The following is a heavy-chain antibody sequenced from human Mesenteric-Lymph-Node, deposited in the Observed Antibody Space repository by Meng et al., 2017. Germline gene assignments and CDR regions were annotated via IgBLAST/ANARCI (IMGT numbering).Heavy chain of an antibody. CDR2: INWNGGST. J-gene: IGHJ4*02. D-gene: IGHD3-10*01. V-gene: IGHV3-20*04. CDR1: GFTFDDYG. CDR3: ARLWFGEKYYFDY. Sequence: GESLKISCAASGFTFDDYGMSWVRQAPGKGLEWVPGINWNGGSTGYADSVKGRFTISRDNAKNSLYLQMNSLRAEDTALYYCARLWFGEKYYFDYWGQGTLVTVSS.